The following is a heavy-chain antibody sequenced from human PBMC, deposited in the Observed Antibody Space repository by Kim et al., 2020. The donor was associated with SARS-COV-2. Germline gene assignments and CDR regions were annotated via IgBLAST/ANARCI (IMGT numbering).Heavy chain of an antibody. D-gene: IGHD6-13*01. CDR3: ARAIAAAGPGYYYYGMDV. J-gene: IGHJ6*01. CDR1: GGSFSGYY. CDR2: INHSGST. Sequence: SETLSLTCAVYGGSFSGYYWSWIRQPPGKGLEWIGEINHSGSTNYNPSLKSRVTISVDTSKNQFSLKLSSVTAADTAVYYCARAIAAAGPGYYYYGMDV. V-gene: IGHV4-34*01.